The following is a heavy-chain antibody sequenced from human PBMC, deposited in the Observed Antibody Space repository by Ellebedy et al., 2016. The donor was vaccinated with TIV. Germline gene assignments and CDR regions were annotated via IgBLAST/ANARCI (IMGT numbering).Heavy chain of an antibody. Sequence: GESLKISCKGSGYSFTSYWIGWVRQMPGKGLEWMGIIYPGDSDTRYSPSFQGQVTISADKSISTAYLQWSSLKASDTAMYYCARLSPGIIKQLVRVRYFDYWGQGTLVTVSS. CDR1: GYSFTSYW. V-gene: IGHV5-51*01. CDR2: IYPGDSDT. J-gene: IGHJ4*02. D-gene: IGHD6-13*01. CDR3: ARLSPGIIKQLVRVRYFDY.